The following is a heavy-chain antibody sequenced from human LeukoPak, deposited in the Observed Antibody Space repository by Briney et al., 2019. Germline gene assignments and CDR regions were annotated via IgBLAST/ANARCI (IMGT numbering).Heavy chain of an antibody. CDR1: GFNFSSYG. CDR3: AGGGGPGL. V-gene: IGHV3-30*03. J-gene: IGHJ4*02. D-gene: IGHD2-15*01. CDR2: ISYDRTNK. Sequence: GRSLRLSCAASGFNFSSYGMHWVRQAPGKGLEWMAVISYDRTNKYYADSVKGRFTISRDNAKDTLFLQMNSLRVEDTAVFYCAGGGGPGLWGQGTLVTVSS.